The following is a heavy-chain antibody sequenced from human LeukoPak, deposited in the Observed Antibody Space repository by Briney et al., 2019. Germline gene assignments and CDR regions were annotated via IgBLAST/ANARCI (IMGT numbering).Heavy chain of an antibody. CDR3: ARVPEYFTAAAGPYYFGY. J-gene: IGHJ4*02. Sequence: GASVKVSCKTSGATFSTYAITWVRQAPGQGLEWMGRIIPILGLVNCVQKFQGRVTITADKSTNTAYMELSSLRSEDTAVYYCARVPEYFTAAAGPYYFGYWGQGTLVTVSS. D-gene: IGHD6-13*01. CDR2: IIPILGLV. CDR1: GATFSTYA. V-gene: IGHV1-69*04.